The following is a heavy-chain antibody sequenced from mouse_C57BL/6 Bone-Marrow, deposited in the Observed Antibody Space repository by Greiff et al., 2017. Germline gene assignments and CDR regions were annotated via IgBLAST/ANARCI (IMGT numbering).Heavy chain of an antibody. CDR3: ARITTDGFDY. V-gene: IGHV5-17*01. CDR2: ISSGSSTI. D-gene: IGHD1-1*01. Sequence: VQLKESGGGLVKPGGSLKLSCAASGFTFSDYGMHWVRQAPEKGLEWVAYISSGSSTIYYADTVKGRFTISRDNAKNTLFLQMTSLRSEDTAMYYCARITTDGFDYWGQGTTLTVSS. J-gene: IGHJ2*01. CDR1: GFTFSDYG.